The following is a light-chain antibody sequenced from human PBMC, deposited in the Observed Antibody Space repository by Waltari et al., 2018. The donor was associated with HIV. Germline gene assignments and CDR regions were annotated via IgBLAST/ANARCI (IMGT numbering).Light chain of an antibody. CDR3: QQYHSYPIT. Sequence: EIVLTQSPATLSLSPGERATLSCGASQSISNNYLAWYQRKPGQAPRFLMYDASKRATGIPDRVRGSGSGTDFTLTISRLEPEDFAVYYCQQYHSYPITFGQGTRLEIK. V-gene: IGKV3D-20*01. CDR1: QSISNNY. J-gene: IGKJ5*01. CDR2: DAS.